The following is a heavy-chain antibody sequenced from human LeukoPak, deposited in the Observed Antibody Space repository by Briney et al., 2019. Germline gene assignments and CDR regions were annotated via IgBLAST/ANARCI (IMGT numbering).Heavy chain of an antibody. CDR3: ARGTGDSCKD. V-gene: IGHV6-1*01. Sequence: SQTLSLTCAISGDSVSSNSASWNWIRQSPSRGLEWLGRTYYRSKWRNDYAVSVKGRITISPDTSKNQFSPQLNSVTPEDTAVYYCARGTGDSCKDWGLGTLVTVSS. CDR2: TYYRSKWRN. J-gene: IGHJ4*02. D-gene: IGHD3-22*01. CDR1: GDSVSSNSAS.